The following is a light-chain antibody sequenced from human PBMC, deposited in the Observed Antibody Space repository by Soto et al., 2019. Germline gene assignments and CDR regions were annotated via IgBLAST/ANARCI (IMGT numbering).Light chain of an antibody. Sequence: ELVFTQSPGTLSLSPGERATLSCRARQSVSSSYLAWYQQKPGQAPRLLIYGASSRATGIPDRFSGSGSGTDFTLTISRLETEDFAVYYRQQYGNSIPITFGQGTRLEIK. V-gene: IGKV3-20*01. CDR1: QSVSSSY. J-gene: IGKJ5*01. CDR2: GAS. CDR3: QQYGNSIPIT.